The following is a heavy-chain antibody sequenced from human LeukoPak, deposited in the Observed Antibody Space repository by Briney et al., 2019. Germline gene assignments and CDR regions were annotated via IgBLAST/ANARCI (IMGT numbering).Heavy chain of an antibody. CDR3: ARRAPFALLDGFDY. CDR1: GFTFSSDS. D-gene: IGHD1-1*01. CDR2: ISGSSSYI. Sequence: TGGSLRLSCAASGFTFSSDSMNWVRQAPGKGLEWVSPISGSSSYIYYADSVKGRFTISRDNAKNSLYLQMNSLRAEDTAVYYCARRAPFALLDGFDYWGQGTLVTVSS. J-gene: IGHJ4*02. V-gene: IGHV3-21*01.